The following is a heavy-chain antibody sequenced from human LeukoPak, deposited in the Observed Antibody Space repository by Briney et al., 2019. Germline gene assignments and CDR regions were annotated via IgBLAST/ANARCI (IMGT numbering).Heavy chain of an antibody. V-gene: IGHV3-9*01. CDR2: ISWNSGSI. Sequence: GGSLRLSCAASGFTFDDYAMHWVRQAPGKGLEWVSGISWNSGSIGYADSVKGRFTISRDNAKNSLYLQMNSLRAEDTAVYYCAREKRDYDFSPYFDYWGQGTLVTVSS. CDR1: GFTFDDYA. D-gene: IGHD3-3*01. J-gene: IGHJ4*02. CDR3: AREKRDYDFSPYFDY.